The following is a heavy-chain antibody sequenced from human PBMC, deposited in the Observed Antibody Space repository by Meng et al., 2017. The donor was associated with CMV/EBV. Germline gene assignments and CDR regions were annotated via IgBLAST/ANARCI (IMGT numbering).Heavy chain of an antibody. CDR2: IYSGGGT. Sequence: GGSLRLSCAASGIAVTDYYMCWVRQAPGMGPQWVSLIYSGGGTKYAGSVRGRFTISRDSSKNTLHIEMNSLRDEDTAVYYCARDFPDNYDGRGSNYFGWDIWGQGTTVTVSS. J-gene: IGHJ6*02. D-gene: IGHD4-23*01. V-gene: IGHV3-53*01. CDR3: ARDFPDNYDGRGSNYFGWDI. CDR1: GIAVTDYY.